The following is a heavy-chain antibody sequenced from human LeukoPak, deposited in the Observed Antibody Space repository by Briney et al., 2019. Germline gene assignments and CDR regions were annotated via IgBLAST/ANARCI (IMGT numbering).Heavy chain of an antibody. J-gene: IGHJ4*02. CDR1: GYTFTNYY. V-gene: IGHV1-46*01. CDR2: INPSGGGT. Sequence: ASVKVSCKASGYTFTNYYMQWVRQAPGEGLEWVGIINPSGGGTIYAQNCQGRVTMTRDTSTSTVYMALSSLTSEDTAVYYCARWIVGDTTSDYWGQGTLVTVSS. D-gene: IGHD1-26*01. CDR3: ARWIVGDTTSDY.